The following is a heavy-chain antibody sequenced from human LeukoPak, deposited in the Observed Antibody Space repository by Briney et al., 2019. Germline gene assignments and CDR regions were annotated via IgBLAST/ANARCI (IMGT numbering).Heavy chain of an antibody. J-gene: IGHJ6*02. CDR2: ISSSSSYI. D-gene: IGHD5-18*01. Sequence: GGSLRLSCAASGCTFSSYSRNWVRQAPGKGLEWVSSISSSSSYIDYADSVKGRFTISRDNAKNSLYLQMNSLRAEDTAVYSCPRDQYSYGNEFPSYSSYGMDVSGQGTTVTVSS. CDR1: GCTFSSYS. V-gene: IGHV3-21*01. CDR3: PRDQYSYGNEFPSYSSYGMDV.